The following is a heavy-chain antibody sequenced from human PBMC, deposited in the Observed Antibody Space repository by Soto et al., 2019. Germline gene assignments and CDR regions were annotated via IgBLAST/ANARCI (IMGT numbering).Heavy chain of an antibody. Sequence: AGGSLRFSCAASGFTFSSYAMSWVRQAPGKGLEWVSGISGSGDSTYYADSVKGRFTISRDNSKNTLYLQMNSLRAEDTAVYYCAMGYNYAPFDPWGQGTLVTVSS. D-gene: IGHD5-18*01. J-gene: IGHJ5*02. CDR3: AMGYNYAPFDP. V-gene: IGHV3-23*01. CDR2: ISGSGDST. CDR1: GFTFSSYA.